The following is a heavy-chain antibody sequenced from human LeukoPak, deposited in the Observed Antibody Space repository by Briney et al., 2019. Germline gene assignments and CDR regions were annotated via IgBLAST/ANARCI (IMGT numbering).Heavy chain of an antibody. CDR1: GGSISSSSYY. V-gene: IGHV4-39*01. J-gene: IGHJ5*02. CDR2: IYYSGGT. Sequence: SETLSLTCTVSGGSISSSSYYWGWIRQPPGKGLEWIGSIYYSGGTYYNPSLKSRVTISVGTSKNQFSLKLSSVTAADTAVYYCARLMLWGYSYGYWFDPWGQGTLVTVSS. D-gene: IGHD5-18*01. CDR3: ARLMLWGYSYGYWFDP.